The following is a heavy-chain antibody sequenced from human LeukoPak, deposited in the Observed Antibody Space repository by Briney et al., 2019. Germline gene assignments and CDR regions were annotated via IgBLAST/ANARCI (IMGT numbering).Heavy chain of an antibody. V-gene: IGHV4-34*01. CDR2: INHRGST. CDR1: GGSFSGYY. J-gene: IGHJ4*02. CDR3: ARHGDYGGLRE. Sequence: SETLSLTCAVHGGSFSGYYWSWIRQSPGKGLEWIGEINHRGSTKYNPSLKSRVTISVDTSKNQFSLKLSSVTAADTAVYYCARHGDYGGLREWGQGTLVTVSS. D-gene: IGHD4-17*01.